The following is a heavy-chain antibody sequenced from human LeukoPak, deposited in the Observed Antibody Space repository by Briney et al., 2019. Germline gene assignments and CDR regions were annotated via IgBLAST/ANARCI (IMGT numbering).Heavy chain of an antibody. J-gene: IGHJ6*03. CDR2: ISSSGSTI. CDR1: GFTFSDYY. Sequence: GGSLRLSCAASGFTFSDYYMSWIRQAPGKGLEWVSYISSSGSTIYYADSVKGRFTISRDNAKNSLYLQMNSLRAEDTAVYYCARAGSIAAPHVYYYYYMDVWGKGTTVTVSS. CDR3: ARAGSIAAPHVYYYYYMDV. V-gene: IGHV3-11*04. D-gene: IGHD6-6*01.